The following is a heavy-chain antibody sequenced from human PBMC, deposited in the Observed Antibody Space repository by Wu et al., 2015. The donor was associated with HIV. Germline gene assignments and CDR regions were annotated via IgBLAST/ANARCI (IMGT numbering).Heavy chain of an antibody. V-gene: IGHV1-18*01. D-gene: IGHD5-24*01. CDR2: ISGYNGNT. Sequence: QVQLVQSGAEVKKPGASVKVSCKASGYSFTSHGISWVRQAPGQGLEWMGWISGYNGNTNYAQRLQDRVTMTTDTSTSTAYMELRSLRSDDTAVYYCARESRTRWLQFADLDYWGQGTLVTVSS. J-gene: IGHJ4*02. CDR1: GYSFTSHG. CDR3: ARESRTRWLQFADLDY.